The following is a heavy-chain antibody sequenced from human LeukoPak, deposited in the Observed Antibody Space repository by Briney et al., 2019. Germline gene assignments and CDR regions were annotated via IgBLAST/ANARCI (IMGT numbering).Heavy chain of an antibody. CDR2: ISGSGANT. CDR3: ARIAGGSYSGFDY. CDR1: GFTFSSYA. J-gene: IGHJ4*02. V-gene: IGHV3-23*01. D-gene: IGHD1-26*01. Sequence: PGGSVRLSCAASGFTFSSYAMNWVRQAPGKGLEWVSGISGSGANTYYADSVKGRFIISRDNSKNTLYAQMNSLRAEDTAVYYCARIAGGSYSGFDYWGQGTLVTVSS.